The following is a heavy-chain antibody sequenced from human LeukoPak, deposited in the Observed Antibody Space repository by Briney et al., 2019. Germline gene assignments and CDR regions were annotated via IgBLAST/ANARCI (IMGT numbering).Heavy chain of an antibody. CDR1: GGSITIYY. J-gene: IGHJ6*02. V-gene: IGHV4-59*01. D-gene: IGHD5-12*01. CDR2: VLHGGSS. Sequence: SETLSLTCTVSGGSITIYYWNSIRQSPGKGLEWNGYVLHGGSSNYKPSLKSRATISVDTSKKEVSLKLRSVTTADKAVYYCAREGRGYNYSVLNWDGMDVWGQGTTVTVSS. CDR3: AREGRGYNYSVLNWDGMDV.